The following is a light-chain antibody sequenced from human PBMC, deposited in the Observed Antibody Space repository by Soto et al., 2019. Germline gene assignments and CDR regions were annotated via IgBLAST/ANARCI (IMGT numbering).Light chain of an antibody. CDR3: SSYTTSSTHVV. V-gene: IGLV2-14*01. J-gene: IGLJ2*01. CDR2: DVS. Sequence: QSVLTQPASVSGSPGQSITISCTGTSSDLGGYNYVSWYQQHPGKAPKLIIYDVSYRPSGVSNRFSGSKSGNTASLTISGLQAEDEADYYCSSYTTSSTHVVFSGGTKLTVL. CDR1: SSDLGGYNY.